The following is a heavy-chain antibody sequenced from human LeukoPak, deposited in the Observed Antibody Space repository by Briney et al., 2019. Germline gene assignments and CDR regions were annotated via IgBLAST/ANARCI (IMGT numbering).Heavy chain of an antibody. CDR2: TSAYNGNT. CDR3: ARDPGDYWARGAYFDY. CDR1: GYTFTSYG. J-gene: IGHJ4*02. D-gene: IGHD4-17*01. Sequence: ASVKVSCKASGYTFTSYGISWVRQAPGQGLEWMGWTSAYNGNTNYAQKLQGRVTMTTDTSTSTAYMELRSLRSDDTAVYYCARDPGDYWARGAYFDYWGQGTLVTVSS. V-gene: IGHV1-18*01.